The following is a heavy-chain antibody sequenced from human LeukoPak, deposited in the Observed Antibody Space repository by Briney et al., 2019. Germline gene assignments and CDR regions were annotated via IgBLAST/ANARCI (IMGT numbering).Heavy chain of an antibody. J-gene: IGHJ6*03. CDR1: GYILSGYH. Sequence: GASVKVSCKASGYILSGYHMYSVRQAPGQGLEWMGWINPDNGDTNPAQQFQGRVTMTRDTSISTAYMELSRLRSDDTAVYYCGRVPTYHYDSRKYRSSYSYMDVWGKGTTVTVSS. CDR3: GRVPTYHYDSRKYRSSYSYMDV. CDR2: INPDNGDT. D-gene: IGHD3-22*01. V-gene: IGHV1-2*02.